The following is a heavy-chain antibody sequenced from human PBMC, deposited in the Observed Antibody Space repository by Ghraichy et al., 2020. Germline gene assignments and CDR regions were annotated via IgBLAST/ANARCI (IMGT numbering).Heavy chain of an antibody. Sequence: ASVKVSCKASGYTFTSYGISWVRQAPGQGLEWMGWISAYNGNTNYAQKLQGRVTMTTDTSTSTAYMELRSLRSDDTAVYYCARDFDCSSTSCYSSDGDYYYYYGMDVWGQGTTVTVSS. J-gene: IGHJ6*02. V-gene: IGHV1-18*01. CDR3: ARDFDCSSTSCYSSDGDYYYYYGMDV. D-gene: IGHD2-2*02. CDR1: GYTFTSYG. CDR2: ISAYNGNT.